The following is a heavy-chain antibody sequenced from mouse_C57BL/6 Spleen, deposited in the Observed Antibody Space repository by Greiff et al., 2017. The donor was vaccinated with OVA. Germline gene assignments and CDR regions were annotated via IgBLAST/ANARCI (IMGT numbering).Heavy chain of an antibody. J-gene: IGHJ1*03. CDR1: GFTFSDYY. CDR2: INYDGSST. V-gene: IGHV5-16*01. D-gene: IGHD1-1*01. CDR3: ARFITTVLRYFDV. Sequence: EVKLVESEGGLVQPGRSMKLSCTASGFTFSDYYMAWVRQVPEKGLEWVANINYDGSSTYYLDSLKSRFIISRDNAKNILYLQMSSLKSEDTATYYCARFITTVLRYFDVWGTGTTVTVSS.